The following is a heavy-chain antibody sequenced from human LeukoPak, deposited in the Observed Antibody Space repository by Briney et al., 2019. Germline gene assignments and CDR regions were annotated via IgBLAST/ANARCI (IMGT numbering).Heavy chain of an antibody. CDR3: AKDPAGYCRSTSCSYFDY. Sequence: GGSLRLSCAASGFTFSSYGMHWVRQAPGKGLEWVAFIRYDGSNKYYADSVKGRFTISRDNSKNTLYLQMNSLRAEDTAVYYCAKDPAGYCRSTSCSYFDYWGQGTLVTVSS. J-gene: IGHJ4*02. CDR2: IRYDGSNK. V-gene: IGHV3-30*02. CDR1: GFTFSSYG. D-gene: IGHD2-2*01.